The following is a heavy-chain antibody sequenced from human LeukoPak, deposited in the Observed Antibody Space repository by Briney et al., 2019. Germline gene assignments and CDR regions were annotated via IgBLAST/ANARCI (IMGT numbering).Heavy chain of an antibody. D-gene: IGHD4-11*01. V-gene: IGHV3-74*01. CDR3: VRDDSSHFDY. CDR2: INRDGSST. CDR1: GFTFRSYW. Sequence: GGSLRLSCAASGFTFRSYWMHWVRQAPGKGLVWVSRINRDGSSTNYADSVKGRFTISRDNAKNTLYLQMNSLRAEDTAVYYCVRDDSSHFDYWGQGALVTVSS. J-gene: IGHJ4*02.